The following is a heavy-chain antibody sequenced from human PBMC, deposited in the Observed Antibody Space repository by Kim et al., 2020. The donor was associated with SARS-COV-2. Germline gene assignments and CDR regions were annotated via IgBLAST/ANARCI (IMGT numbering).Heavy chain of an antibody. CDR3: ARDTIEYYYDSSGTEFDY. J-gene: IGHJ4*02. D-gene: IGHD3-22*01. Sequence: ASVKVSCKASGYTFTSYAMHWVRQAPGQRLEWMGWINAGNGNTKYSQKFQGRVTITRDTSASTAYMELSSLRSEDTAVYYCARDTIEYYYDSSGTEFDYWGQGTLVTVSS. CDR1: GYTFTSYA. CDR2: INAGNGNT. V-gene: IGHV1-3*01.